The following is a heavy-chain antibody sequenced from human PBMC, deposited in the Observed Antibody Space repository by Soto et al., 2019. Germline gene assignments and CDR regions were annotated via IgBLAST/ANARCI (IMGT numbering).Heavy chain of an antibody. Sequence: ASVKVSCKASGYTFTSYAMHWVRQAPGQRLEWMGWINAGNGNTKYSQKFQGRVTITRDTSASTAYMELSSLRSEDTAVYYCARDQWSSSSYYYYGMDVWGQGTTVTVSS. CDR2: INAGNGNT. D-gene: IGHD6-6*01. V-gene: IGHV1-3*01. CDR3: ARDQWSSSSYYYYGMDV. J-gene: IGHJ6*02. CDR1: GYTFTSYA.